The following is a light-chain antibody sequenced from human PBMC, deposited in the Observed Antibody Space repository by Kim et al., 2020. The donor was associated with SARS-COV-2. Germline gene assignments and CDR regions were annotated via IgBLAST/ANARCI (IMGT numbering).Light chain of an antibody. CDR3: AAWDDSLNGVL. V-gene: IGLV1-44*01. CDR2: KNN. Sequence: GQRVTISCSGSSSNIGSNAANWYQRLPGTAPKLLIYKNNQRPSGVPDRFSGSKSGTSASLAISGLQPEDEADYSCAAWDDSLNGVLFGGGTKLTVL. J-gene: IGLJ2*01. CDR1: SSNIGSNA.